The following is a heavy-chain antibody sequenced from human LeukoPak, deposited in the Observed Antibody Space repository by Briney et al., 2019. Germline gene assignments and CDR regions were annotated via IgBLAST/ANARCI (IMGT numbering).Heavy chain of an antibody. CDR2: ITAGGGST. CDR3: TKGRAPTCSGGSCYRTYDY. J-gene: IGHJ4*02. D-gene: IGHD2-15*01. Sequence: GGSLRLSCAASGFTFSSYAVTWVRQAPGQGLEWVSTITAGGGSTYYADSVKGRFTISRDNSKNTLFLQMDSLRAEDSALYYCTKGRAPTCSGGSCYRTYDYWRQGTLVTVSS. V-gene: IGHV3-23*01. CDR1: GFTFSSYA.